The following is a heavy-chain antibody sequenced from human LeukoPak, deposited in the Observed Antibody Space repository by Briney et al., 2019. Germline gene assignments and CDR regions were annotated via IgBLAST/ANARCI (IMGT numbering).Heavy chain of an antibody. D-gene: IGHD6-13*01. J-gene: IGHJ5*02. CDR2: IYYSGST. Sequence: SETLSLXCTVSGGSISSGDYYWNWIRQPPGKGLEWIGYIYYSGSTYYNPSLKSRVTISVDTSKNQFSLKLSSVTAADTAVYYCALKQQLVSYNWFDPWGQGTLVTVSS. CDR3: ALKQQLVSYNWFDP. CDR1: GGSISSGDYY. V-gene: IGHV4-30-4*08.